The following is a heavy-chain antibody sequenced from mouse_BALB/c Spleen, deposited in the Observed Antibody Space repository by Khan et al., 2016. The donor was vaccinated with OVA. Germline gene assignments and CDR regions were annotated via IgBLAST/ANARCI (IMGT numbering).Heavy chain of an antibody. V-gene: IGHV5-6*01. CDR2: ISSAGDYT. J-gene: IGHJ3*01. D-gene: IGHD4-1*01. Sequence: EVQRVESGGDLVRPGGSLKLSCSASGFTFSTYSMSWVRQTPDKRLEWVATISSAGDYTFFPDSVKGRFTISSDNARNTLYLQMSSLRSEDTAMYYCASHLTGSFAYWGQGTLVTVSA. CDR1: GFTFSTYS. CDR3: ASHLTGSFAY.